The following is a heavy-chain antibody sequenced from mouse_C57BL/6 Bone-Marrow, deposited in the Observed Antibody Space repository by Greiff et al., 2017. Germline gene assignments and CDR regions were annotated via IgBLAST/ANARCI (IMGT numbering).Heavy chain of an antibody. CDR1: GFTFSDFY. V-gene: IGHV7-1*01. Sequence: EVKVVESGGGLVQSGRSLRLSCATSGFTFSDFYMEWVRQAPGKGLEWIAASRNKANDYTTEYSASVKGRFIVSRDTSQSILYLQMNALRAEDTAIYYWARDAGYWYFDVWGTGTTVTVSS. CDR3: ARDAGYWYFDV. J-gene: IGHJ1*03. CDR2: SRNKANDYTT.